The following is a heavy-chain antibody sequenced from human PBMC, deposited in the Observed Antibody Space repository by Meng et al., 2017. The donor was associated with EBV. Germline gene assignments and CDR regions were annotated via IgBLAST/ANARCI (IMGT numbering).Heavy chain of an antibody. Sequence: VRWVRLAAEVTRPGPSVNVSGKTSGGPFRYYAISWVRQAPGQGLEWLGGFLPRLGAPNYAQKFHGRVKITADESTSTHYMDLSSLRSEDTAIYYCASESGRGYTPDYWGQGTLVTVSS. CDR1: GGPFRYYA. V-gene: IGHV1-69*01. D-gene: IGHD3-10*01. J-gene: IGHJ4*02. CDR2: FLPRLGAP. CDR3: ASESGRGYTPDY.